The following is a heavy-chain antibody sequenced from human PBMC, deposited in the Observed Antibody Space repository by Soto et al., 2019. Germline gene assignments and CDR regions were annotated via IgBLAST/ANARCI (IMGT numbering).Heavy chain of an antibody. CDR3: VRDDEYVPNDLDM. J-gene: IGHJ3*02. D-gene: IGHD1-1*01. CDR2: ILNDGSGE. Sequence: QMQLVESGGGVVQPGGSLRLSCAASGFRFRNYGMHWIRQAPGKGLEWVSLILNDGSGEYYRDSVKGRFTISRDNSRDTLYLLILSLRADETARYYCVRDDEYVPNDLDMWGQGTMVSVSS. CDR1: GFRFRNYG. V-gene: IGHV3-30*19.